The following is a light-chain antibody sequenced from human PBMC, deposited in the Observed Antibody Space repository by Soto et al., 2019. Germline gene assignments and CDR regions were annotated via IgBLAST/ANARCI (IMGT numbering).Light chain of an antibody. J-gene: IGLJ2*01. CDR1: SSDVGNYNY. V-gene: IGLV2-8*01. CDR2: EVN. CDR3: TSYAAGKNVV. Sequence: QSVLTQPPSASGSPGQSVTISCTGTSSDVGNYNYVSWYQQYPGKAPKLMIYEVNKRPSGVPDRFSGSKSGNTASLTVSGLQAEDEAEYYCTSYAAGKNVVFGGGTKLTVL.